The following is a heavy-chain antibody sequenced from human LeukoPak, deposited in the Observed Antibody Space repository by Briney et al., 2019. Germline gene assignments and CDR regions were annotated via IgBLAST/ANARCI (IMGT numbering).Heavy chain of an antibody. Sequence: ASVKVSCKVSGNTLTELSMHWVPQAPGKGLEWMGGFDSEDGETIYAQKFQGRVTMTEDTSTDTAYMELSSLRSEDTTVYYCPTFRPSGSCLRNWGQGTLVTVSS. J-gene: IGHJ4*02. D-gene: IGHD1-26*01. CDR3: PTFRPSGSCLRN. CDR2: FDSEDGET. V-gene: IGHV1-24*01. CDR1: GNTLTELS.